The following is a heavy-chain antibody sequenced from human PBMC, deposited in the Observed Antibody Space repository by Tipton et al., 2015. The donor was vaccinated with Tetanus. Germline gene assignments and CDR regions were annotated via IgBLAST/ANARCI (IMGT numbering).Heavy chain of an antibody. J-gene: IGHJ4*02. V-gene: IGHV4-59*01. Sequence: TLSLTCTVSGGSISSYYWSWIRQPPGKGLEWIGYIYYSGSTNYNPSLKSRVTISVDTSKNQLSLKLSSVTAADTAVYYCARHTSYYYDSSGYYDYWGQGTLVTVSS. D-gene: IGHD3-22*01. CDR2: IYYSGST. CDR1: GGSISSYY. CDR3: ARHTSYYYDSSGYYDY.